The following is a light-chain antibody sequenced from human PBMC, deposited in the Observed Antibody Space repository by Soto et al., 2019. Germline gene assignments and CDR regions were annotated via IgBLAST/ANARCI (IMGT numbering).Light chain of an antibody. CDR1: QSVSRNS. J-gene: IGKJ3*01. Sequence: EIVLTQSPGTLSLSPGERATLSCRASQSVSRNSLAWYQQQPGQAPRLLIYGASSRATDIPDRFSGSGSGTDFTLIVSRLEPEDFAVYFYQQYGTSPPTFGPGTKVDIK. V-gene: IGKV3-20*01. CDR2: GAS. CDR3: QQYGTSPPT.